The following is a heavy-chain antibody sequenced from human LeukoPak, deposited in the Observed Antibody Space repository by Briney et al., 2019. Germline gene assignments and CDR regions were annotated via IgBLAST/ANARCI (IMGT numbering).Heavy chain of an antibody. V-gene: IGHV3-7*01. J-gene: IGHJ4*02. CDR2: IKEDGSET. CDR3: ARDPGEWQVPIDY. Sequence: GGSLRLSCAASGFTFTNYWMTWVRQAPGKGLEWEAHIKEDGSETKYVDSVKGRFTISRDNAKKSLYLYMTNVRAEDTAVYFCARDPGEWQVPIDYWGQGILVTVSS. D-gene: IGHD6-19*01. CDR1: GFTFTNYW.